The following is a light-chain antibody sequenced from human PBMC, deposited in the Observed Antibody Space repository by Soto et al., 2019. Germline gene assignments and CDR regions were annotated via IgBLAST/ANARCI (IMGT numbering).Light chain of an antibody. CDR3: QQYSVSPWT. Sequence: EIVLTQSPGTLSLSPGERATLSCRASEIITTRFIAWYQQKRGLAPRLVIWGASRRATGIPDRFSGSGSGTDFTLTVSRLEPEDFAVYYCQQYSVSPWTFGQGTRVEIK. V-gene: IGKV3-20*01. J-gene: IGKJ1*01. CDR1: EIITTRF. CDR2: GAS.